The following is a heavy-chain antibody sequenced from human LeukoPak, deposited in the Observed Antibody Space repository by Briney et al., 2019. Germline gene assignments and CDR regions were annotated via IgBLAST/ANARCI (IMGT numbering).Heavy chain of an antibody. J-gene: IGHJ4*02. CDR1: GGTFSSYA. CDR2: IIPIFGTA. D-gene: IGHD3/OR15-3a*01. V-gene: IGHV1-69*13. CDR3: AREFVNGWDWRFDY. Sequence: ASVKVSCKASGGTFSSYAISWVRQAPGQGLEWMGGIIPIFGTANYAQKFQGRVTITADESTSTAYMELSSLRSEDTAVYHCAREFVNGWDWRFDYWGQGTLVTVSS.